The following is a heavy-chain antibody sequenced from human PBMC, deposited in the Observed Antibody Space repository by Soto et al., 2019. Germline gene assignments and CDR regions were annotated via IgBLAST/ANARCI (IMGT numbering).Heavy chain of an antibody. CDR2: IIPFFGTA. Sequence: SVKVSCKASGGTFSTFGISWVRQAPGQGLEWMGGIIPFFGTARYSQKFEDRITITADESTNTVHMDLRSLTSEDTAIYYCAKSAPMDAGDKYYYDFWGQGALVTVSS. V-gene: IGHV1-69*13. CDR1: GGTFSTFG. CDR3: AKSAPMDAGDKYYYDF. J-gene: IGHJ4*02. D-gene: IGHD4-17*01.